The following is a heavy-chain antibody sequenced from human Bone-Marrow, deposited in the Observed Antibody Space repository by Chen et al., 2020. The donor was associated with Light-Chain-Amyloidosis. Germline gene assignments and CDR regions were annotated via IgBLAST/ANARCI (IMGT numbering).Heavy chain of an antibody. CDR2: IYPDDSDA. CDR1: GYTFPNYW. J-gene: IGHJ4*02. CDR3: ARRRDGYNFDY. D-gene: IGHD5-12*01. V-gene: IGHV5-51*01. Sequence: EVQLEQSGPEEKKPGEYLKISCKGSGYTFPNYWIGWVRQMPGKGLEWMGVIYPDDSDARYSPSFEGQVTISADKSITTAYLQWRSLKASDTAMYYCARRRDGYNFDYWGQGTLVTVSS.